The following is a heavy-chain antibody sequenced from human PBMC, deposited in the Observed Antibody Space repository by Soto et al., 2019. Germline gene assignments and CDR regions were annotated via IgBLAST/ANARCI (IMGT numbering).Heavy chain of an antibody. CDR1: GFTFNNAW. Sequence: GGSLRLSCSSSGFTFNNAWMSGVRQAPGKGLEWVGRIKGEADGGTTDYAAPVKGRITISRDHSKDTLYLQMNSLKTEDTAVYYCTTGLSNGYYNFDYWGQGT. CDR3: TTGLSNGYYNFDY. CDR2: IKGEADGGTT. D-gene: IGHD3-22*01. J-gene: IGHJ4*02. V-gene: IGHV3-15*01.